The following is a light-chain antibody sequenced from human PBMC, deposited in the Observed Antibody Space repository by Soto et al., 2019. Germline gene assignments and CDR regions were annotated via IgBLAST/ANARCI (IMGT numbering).Light chain of an antibody. V-gene: IGLV2-23*01. CDR2: EGS. J-gene: IGLJ2*01. Sequence: QSALTQPASVSGSPGQSITISCTGYSSDVGSYNLVSWYQQHPGKAPKLMIYEGSKRPSGVSNRFSGSKSGNTASLTISGLQAEDEVDYYCCSYAGSSTPVVFGGGTKLTVL. CDR3: CSYAGSSTPVV. CDR1: SSDVGSYNL.